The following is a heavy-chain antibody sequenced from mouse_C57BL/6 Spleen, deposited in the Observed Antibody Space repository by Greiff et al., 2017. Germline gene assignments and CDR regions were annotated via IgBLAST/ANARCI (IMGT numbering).Heavy chain of an antibody. Sequence: VQLKESGPELVKPGASVKISCKASGYAFSSSWMNWVKQRPGKGLEWIGRIYPGDGDTNYNGKFKGKATLTADKSSSTAYMQLSSLTSEDSAVYFCAREGVYGNYPLYAMDYWGQGTSVTVSS. D-gene: IGHD2-1*01. CDR3: AREGVYGNYPLYAMDY. J-gene: IGHJ4*01. V-gene: IGHV1-82*01. CDR1: GYAFSSSW. CDR2: IYPGDGDT.